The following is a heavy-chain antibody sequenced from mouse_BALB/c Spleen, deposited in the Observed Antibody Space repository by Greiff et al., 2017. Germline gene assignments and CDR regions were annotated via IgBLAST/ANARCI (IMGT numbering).Heavy chain of an antibody. V-gene: IGHV1-4*01. Sequence: VKLMESGAELARPGASVKMSCKASGYTFTSYTMHWVKQRPGQGLEWIGYINPSSGYTNYNQKFKDKATLTADKSSSTAYMQLSSLTSEDSAVYYCARTDDGGGYAMDYWGQGTSVTVSS. CDR2: INPSSGYT. D-gene: IGHD2-12*01. CDR3: ARTDDGGGYAMDY. CDR1: GYTFTSYT. J-gene: IGHJ4*01.